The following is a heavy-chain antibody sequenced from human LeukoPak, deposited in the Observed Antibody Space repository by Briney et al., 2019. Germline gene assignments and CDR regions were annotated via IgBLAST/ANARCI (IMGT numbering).Heavy chain of an antibody. CDR2: ISPINGDT. CDR3: ASGDHRGGDYSSGN. D-gene: IGHD4-17*01. J-gene: IGHJ4*02. CDR1: GYRFTDYY. Sequence: GASVKVSCKASGYRFTDYYMHWVRQAPGQGLEWMGWISPINGDTIYAQKFRGRVTVTRDTSITTAYMELSRLRSDDTAVYYCASGDHRGGDYSSGNWGQGTLVTVSS. V-gene: IGHV1-2*02.